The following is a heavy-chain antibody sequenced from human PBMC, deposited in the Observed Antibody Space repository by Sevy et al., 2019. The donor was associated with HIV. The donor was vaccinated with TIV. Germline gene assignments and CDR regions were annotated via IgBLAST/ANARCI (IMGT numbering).Heavy chain of an antibody. Sequence: ASVKVSCKASGYTFTSYGISWVRQAPGQGLEWMGWISAYNGNTNYAQKLQGRVTMTTDTSTSTAYMELRSLRSDDTAVYYCARDIIAVAGNEDFFDCWGQGTLVTVSS. CDR3: ARDIIAVAGNEDFFDC. V-gene: IGHV1-18*01. D-gene: IGHD6-19*01. CDR2: ISAYNGNT. CDR1: GYTFTSYG. J-gene: IGHJ4*02.